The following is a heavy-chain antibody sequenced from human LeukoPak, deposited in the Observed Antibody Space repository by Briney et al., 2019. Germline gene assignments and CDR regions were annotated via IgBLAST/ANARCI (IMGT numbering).Heavy chain of an antibody. CDR1: GFTFNSYG. CDR3: AKDLAGDYASFWDI. Sequence: GGSLRLSCAASGFTFNSYGVNWVRQAPGKGLEWVAFIRYDGSNKYYADSVKGRFTISRDNSKNTLYLQMNSLRAEDTAVYYCAKDLAGDYASFWDIWGQGTMVTVSS. V-gene: IGHV3-30*02. CDR2: IRYDGSNK. D-gene: IGHD4-17*01. J-gene: IGHJ3*02.